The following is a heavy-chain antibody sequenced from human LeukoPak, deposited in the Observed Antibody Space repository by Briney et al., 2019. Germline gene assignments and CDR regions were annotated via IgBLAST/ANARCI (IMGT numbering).Heavy chain of an antibody. V-gene: IGHV1-2*06. CDR1: GYTFTDYY. D-gene: IGHD6-13*01. Sequence: ASVKVSCKASGYTFTDYYIHWVRQAPGQGLEGMGRINPNSGGTNNEQKFQGRVTMTRDTSISTAYMELNRLRSDDTAVYYCARAEYSSTWNQGYWGQGTLVTVSS. CDR2: INPNSGGT. J-gene: IGHJ4*02. CDR3: ARAEYSSTWNQGY.